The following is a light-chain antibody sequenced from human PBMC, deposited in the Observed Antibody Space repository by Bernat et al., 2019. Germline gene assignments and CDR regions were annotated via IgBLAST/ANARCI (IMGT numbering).Light chain of an antibody. CDR1: SSDVGGYNY. CDR3: RSYTSTNARV. J-gene: IGLJ3*02. Sequence: QSALTQPASVSGSPGQSITISCSGTSSDVGGYNYVAWYQQHPGKAPKLIIYDVSNRPSGVSNRFSGSKSGNTASLTISGLQADDEADYYCRSYTSTNARVFGGGTKLTVL. V-gene: IGLV2-14*01. CDR2: DVS.